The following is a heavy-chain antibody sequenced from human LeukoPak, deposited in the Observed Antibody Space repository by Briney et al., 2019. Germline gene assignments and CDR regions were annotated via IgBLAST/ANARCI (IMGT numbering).Heavy chain of an antibody. CDR3: ARGLLGAAQLSR. J-gene: IGHJ4*02. D-gene: IGHD2/OR15-2a*01. CDR1: GYTFTDYK. V-gene: IGHV1-2*02. Sequence: ASVKVSCKASGYTFTDYKINWVRQAPGQGLEWMGWITPNSGGTRYAQKFQGRVSMTRDTSISTAYMELSRLRSDDTAVYYCARGLLGAAQLSRWGQGTLVTVSS. CDR2: ITPNSGGT.